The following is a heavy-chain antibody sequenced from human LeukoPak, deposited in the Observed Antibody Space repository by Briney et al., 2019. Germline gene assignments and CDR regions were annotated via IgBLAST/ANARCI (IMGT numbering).Heavy chain of an antibody. CDR2: IDKNGNEI. J-gene: IGHJ4*02. D-gene: IGHD1-1*01. CDR3: VTDGDKWNDFEY. CDR1: GLSISNFW. Sequence: GGSLRLSCAASGLSISNFWMHWVRQAPGKGLEWVAIIDKNGNEIKYVDSVKGRFTLSRDNAKNSVYLQMNSLRTEDTALYYCVTDGDKWNDFEYWGQGTLFTVSS. V-gene: IGHV3-7*01.